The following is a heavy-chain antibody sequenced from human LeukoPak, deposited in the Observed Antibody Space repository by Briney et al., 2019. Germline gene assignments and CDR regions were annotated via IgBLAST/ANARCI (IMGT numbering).Heavy chain of an antibody. D-gene: IGHD3-3*01. Sequence: ASVKVSSKASGYTFTSYDINWVRQATGQGLEWMGWMNPNSGNTGYAQKFQGRVTMTRNTSISTAYMELSSLRSEDTAVYYCARMYYDFWSGYLAYYYYYMDVWGKGTTVTVSS. CDR1: GYTFTSYD. V-gene: IGHV1-8*01. CDR3: ARMYYDFWSGYLAYYYYYMDV. J-gene: IGHJ6*03. CDR2: MNPNSGNT.